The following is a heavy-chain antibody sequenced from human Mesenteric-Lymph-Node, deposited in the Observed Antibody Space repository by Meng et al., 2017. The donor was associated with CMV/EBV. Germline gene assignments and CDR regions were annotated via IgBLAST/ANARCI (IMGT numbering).Heavy chain of an antibody. CDR2: ISSSGGPI. J-gene: IGHJ6*03. CDR1: GFIFSDYY. Sequence: GESLKISCAASGFIFSDYYMSWIRQAPGKGLEWVSYISSSGGPIYYADSVKGRFTISRDNAKNSLYLQMSSLRAEDTAVYYCARDRRGYYYYMDVWGQGTTVTVSS. D-gene: IGHD3-10*01. CDR3: ARDRRGYYYYMDV. V-gene: IGHV3-11*01.